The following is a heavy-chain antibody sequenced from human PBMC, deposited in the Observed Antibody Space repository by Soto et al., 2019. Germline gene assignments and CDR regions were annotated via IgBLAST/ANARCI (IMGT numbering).Heavy chain of an antibody. J-gene: IGHJ4*02. CDR3: AKDSYDFWSGYVGYCDY. CDR2: ISYDGSNK. CDR1: GFTFSSYG. V-gene: IGHV3-30*18. Sequence: GSLRLSCAASGFTFSSYGMHWVRQAPGKGLEWVAVISYDGSNKYYADSGKGRFTISRDNSKNTLYLQMNSLRAEDTAVYYCAKDSYDFWSGYVGYCDYWGQGTLVTVSS. D-gene: IGHD3-3*01.